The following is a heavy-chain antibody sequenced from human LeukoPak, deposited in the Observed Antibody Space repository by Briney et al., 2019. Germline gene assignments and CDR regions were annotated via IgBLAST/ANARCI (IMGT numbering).Heavy chain of an antibody. Sequence: ASVKVSRKASAYPFTGYYMHWVRQAPGQGLEWMGWINPKSGGTNYAQKFQGRVTMTRDTSISTAYMELSSLRSDDTAVYYCAREGGERSYYDSSDYYCDCWGQGTLVTVSS. J-gene: IGHJ4*02. CDR3: AREGGERSYYDSSDYYCDC. D-gene: IGHD3-22*01. V-gene: IGHV1-2*02. CDR1: AYPFTGYY. CDR2: INPKSGGT.